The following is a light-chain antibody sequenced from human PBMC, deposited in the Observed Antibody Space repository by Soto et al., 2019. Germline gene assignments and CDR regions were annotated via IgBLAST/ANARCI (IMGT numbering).Light chain of an antibody. J-gene: IGKJ1*01. CDR3: HKYNSAPWT. CDR2: VAS. V-gene: IGKV1-27*01. CDR1: QGISNY. Sequence: DIQMTQSPSSLSASVGDRVTITSRASQGISNYLAWYQQQPGKVPKLLIYVASTLQSGVPSRFSGSGSGTDFTLTISSLQPEDVATYYCHKYNSAPWTFGQGTKVEIK.